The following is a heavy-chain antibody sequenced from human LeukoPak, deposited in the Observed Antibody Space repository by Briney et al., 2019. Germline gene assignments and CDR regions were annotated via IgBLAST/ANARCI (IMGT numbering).Heavy chain of an antibody. CDR1: GFTVSSNY. CDR2: IYSGGST. Sequence: GGSLRLSCAASGFTVSSNYMSCVRQAPGKGLEWVSVIYSGGSTYYADSVKGRFTISRDNSKNTLYLQMNSLRAEDTAVYYCARESVVVTVIISWGQGTLVTVSS. D-gene: IGHD2-21*02. CDR3: ARESVVVTVIIS. J-gene: IGHJ4*02. V-gene: IGHV3-66*01.